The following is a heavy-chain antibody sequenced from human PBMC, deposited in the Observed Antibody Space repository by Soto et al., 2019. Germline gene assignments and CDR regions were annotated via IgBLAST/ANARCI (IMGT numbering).Heavy chain of an antibody. CDR2: INPSGGST. J-gene: IGHJ6*02. CDR1: GYTFTSYG. D-gene: IGHD2-15*01. CDR3: ARDPMRYCSGGSCQELQYGMDV. V-gene: IGHV1-46*01. Sequence: GASVKVSCKASGYTFTSYGISWVRQAPGQGLEWMGLINPSGGSTSYAQKFQGRVTMTRDTSTSTVYMELSSLRSEDTAVYYCARDPMRYCSGGSCQELQYGMDVWGQGTTVTVSS.